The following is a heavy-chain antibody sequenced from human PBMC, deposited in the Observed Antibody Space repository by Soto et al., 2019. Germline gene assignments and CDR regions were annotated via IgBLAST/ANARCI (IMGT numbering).Heavy chain of an antibody. CDR2: INAGNGNT. CDR3: ARLAGNSGYDDYYFDY. V-gene: IGHV1-3*01. CDR1: GYTFTSYA. Sequence: GASVKVSCKASGYTFTSYAMHWVRQAPGQRLEWMGWINAGNGNTKYSQKFQGRVTITRDTSASTAYMELSSLRSEDTAVYYCARLAGNSGYDDYYFDYWGQGTLVTVSS. D-gene: IGHD5-12*01. J-gene: IGHJ4*02.